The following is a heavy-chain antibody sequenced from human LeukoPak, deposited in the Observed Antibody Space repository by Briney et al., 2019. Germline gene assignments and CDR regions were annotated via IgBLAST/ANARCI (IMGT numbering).Heavy chain of an antibody. D-gene: IGHD2/OR15-2a*01. CDR1: GFTFSSYA. Sequence: GGSLRLSCAAPGFTFSSYAMSWVRQAPGKGLEWVSAISGSGGSTYYADSVKGRFTISRDNSKSTLYLQMNSLRAEDTAVYYCAKGTLLRFDYWGQGTLVTVSS. J-gene: IGHJ4*02. CDR2: ISGSGGST. V-gene: IGHV3-23*01. CDR3: AKGTLLRFDY.